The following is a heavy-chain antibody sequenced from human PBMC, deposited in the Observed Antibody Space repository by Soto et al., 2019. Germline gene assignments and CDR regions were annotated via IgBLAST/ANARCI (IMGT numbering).Heavy chain of an antibody. Sequence: GGSLRLPCAASEFTFSQHWMSWVRQALGKGLEWVADIKPDGSEKYYVDSVKGRFNISRDNAKNSVYLQMNSLRAEDTAVYYCARGHYGRDYWGQGTLVTVSS. CDR3: ARGHYGRDY. CDR2: IKPDGSEK. J-gene: IGHJ4*02. V-gene: IGHV3-7*01. D-gene: IGHD4-17*01. CDR1: EFTFSQHW.